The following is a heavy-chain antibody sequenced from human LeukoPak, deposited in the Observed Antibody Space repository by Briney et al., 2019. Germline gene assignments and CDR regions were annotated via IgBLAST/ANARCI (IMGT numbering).Heavy chain of an antibody. CDR3: ARVSGYSSGWYEGPYFDY. V-gene: IGHV3-7*01. D-gene: IGHD6-19*01. J-gene: IGHJ4*02. Sequence: GGSLRLSCAASGFTFSSYSMNWVRQAPGKGLEWVANIKQDGSEKYYVDSVKGRFTISRDNAKNSLYLQMNSLRAEDTAVYYCARVSGYSSGWYEGPYFDYWGQGTLVTVSS. CDR2: IKQDGSEK. CDR1: GFTFSSYS.